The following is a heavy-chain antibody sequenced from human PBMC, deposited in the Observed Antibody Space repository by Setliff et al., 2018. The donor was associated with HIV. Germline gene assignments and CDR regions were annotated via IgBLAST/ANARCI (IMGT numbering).Heavy chain of an antibody. Sequence: ASVKVSCKTSGYKFNIFGVSWVRQAPGQGLEWMGWISGNNRITYYAQNFQSRVTLTTDTSTSTSHMELRSLRSDDTAVYYCARTEAYNNYDDYWGQGTQVTVSS. J-gene: IGHJ4*02. CDR1: GYKFNIFG. V-gene: IGHV1-18*01. CDR2: ISGNNRIT. D-gene: IGHD3-16*01. CDR3: ARTEAYNNYDDY.